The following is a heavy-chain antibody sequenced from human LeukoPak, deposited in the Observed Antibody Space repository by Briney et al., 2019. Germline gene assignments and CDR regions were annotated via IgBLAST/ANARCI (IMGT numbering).Heavy chain of an antibody. CDR2: ISSGGSSI. Sequence: GGSLRLSCAASGFTFSNYEMNWVRQDPGKGLEWVSYISSGGSSIYYADSVKGRFTISRDNAKNSLYLQMNSLRAEETAGYYCARIGSGDFWGQGTLVTVSS. CDR1: GFTFSNYE. V-gene: IGHV3-48*03. J-gene: IGHJ4*02. CDR3: ARIGSGDF. D-gene: IGHD6-19*01.